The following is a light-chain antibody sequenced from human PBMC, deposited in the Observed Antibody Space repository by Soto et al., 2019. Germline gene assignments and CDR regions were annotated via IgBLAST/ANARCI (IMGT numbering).Light chain of an antibody. CDR1: PNINNY. J-gene: IGKJ2*01. CDR2: AAS. CDR3: QHSYVSPYT. V-gene: IGKV1-39*01. Sequence: DIQMTQSPSSLSASVGDRVTITCRASPNINNYLNWYQQKPGKAPKLLIDAASRLQTGVTSRFSGSGSETDFTLTIRSLQPEDFATYYCQHSYVSPYTFGQGTKLETK.